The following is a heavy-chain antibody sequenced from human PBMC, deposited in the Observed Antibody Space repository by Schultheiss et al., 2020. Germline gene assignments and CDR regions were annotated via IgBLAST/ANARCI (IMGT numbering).Heavy chain of an antibody. CDR3: ARVGVVPAAIFYYYYYMDV. V-gene: IGHV3-21*01. J-gene: IGHJ6*03. CDR2: ISSSSSYI. D-gene: IGHD2-2*01. CDR1: GFTFSSYS. Sequence: GESLKISCAASGFTFSSYSMNWVRQAPGKGLEWVSSISSSSSYIYYADSVKGRFTISRDNAKNSLYLQMNSLRAEDTAVYYCARVGVVPAAIFYYYYYMDVWGKGTTVTVSS.